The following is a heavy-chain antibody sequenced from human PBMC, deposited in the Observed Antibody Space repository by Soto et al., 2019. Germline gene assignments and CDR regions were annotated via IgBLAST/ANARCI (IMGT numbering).Heavy chain of an antibody. J-gene: IGHJ6*02. V-gene: IGHV3-30-3*01. CDR2: ISYDGSNK. D-gene: IGHD6-13*01. CDR3: ARDPLIAAAGTITYYYGMDV. Sequence: GGSLRLSCAASGFTFSSYAMHWVRQAPGKGLEWVAVISYDGSNKYYADSVKGRFTISRDNSKNTLYLQMNSLRAEDTAVYYCARDPLIAAAGTITYYYGMDVWGQGTTVTVSS. CDR1: GFTFSSYA.